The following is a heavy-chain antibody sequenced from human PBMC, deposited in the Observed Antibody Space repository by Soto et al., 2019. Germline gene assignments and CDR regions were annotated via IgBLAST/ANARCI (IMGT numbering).Heavy chain of an antibody. CDR2: ISAYNGNT. CDR3: ARDSWQLERRPVAFDI. J-gene: IGHJ3*02. Sequence: QVQLVQSGAEVKKPGASVKVSCKASGYTFTSYGISWVRQAPGQGLEWMGWISAYNGNTNYAQKLQSRVTMTTDTATSTAYMELRSLRSDDTAVYDCARDSWQLERRPVAFDIWGQGTMVTVSS. D-gene: IGHD1-1*01. CDR1: GYTFTSYG. V-gene: IGHV1-18*01.